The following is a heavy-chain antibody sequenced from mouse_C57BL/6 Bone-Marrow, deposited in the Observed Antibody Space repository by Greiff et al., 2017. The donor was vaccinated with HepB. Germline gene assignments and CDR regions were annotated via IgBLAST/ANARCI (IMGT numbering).Heavy chain of an antibody. CDR3: ARLYYYGSSYGAMDY. Sequence: VKLMESDAELVKPGASVKISCKVSGYTFTDHTIHWMKQRPEQGLEWIGYIYPGDGSTKYNEKFKGKATLTADKSSSTAYMQLNSLTSEDSAVYFCARLYYYGSSYGAMDYWGQGTSVTVSS. V-gene: IGHV1-78*01. CDR2: IYPGDGST. D-gene: IGHD1-1*01. CDR1: GYTFTDHT. J-gene: IGHJ4*01.